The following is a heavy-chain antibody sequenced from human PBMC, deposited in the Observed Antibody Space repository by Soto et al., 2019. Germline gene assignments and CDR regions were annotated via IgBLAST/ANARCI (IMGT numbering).Heavy chain of an antibody. Sequence: QVQLQESGPGLVKPSQTLSLTCTVSGGSISSGGYYWSWISQHPGKGLEWIGYIYYSGSTYYNPYLKSRVTISVDTSKNQFSLKLSSVTAADTAVYYCARGYDSNYYGSGSYYRPLTLFDYWGQGTLVTVSS. J-gene: IGHJ4*02. CDR3: ARGYDSNYYGSGSYYRPLTLFDY. CDR1: GGSISSGGYY. D-gene: IGHD3-10*01. V-gene: IGHV4-31*03. CDR2: IYYSGST.